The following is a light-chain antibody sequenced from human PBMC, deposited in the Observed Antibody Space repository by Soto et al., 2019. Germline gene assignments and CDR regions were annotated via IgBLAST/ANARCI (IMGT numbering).Light chain of an antibody. Sequence: EIVLTQSPGTLSLSPGERATLSCRASQSVSSSYLAWYQQKPCQAPRLPIYGASSRATGIPDRFSGSGSGTDFTLTISRLEPEDFAVYYCQQDGSSRTFGQGTKVEIK. CDR3: QQDGSSRT. CDR2: GAS. J-gene: IGKJ1*01. CDR1: QSVSSSY. V-gene: IGKV3-20*01.